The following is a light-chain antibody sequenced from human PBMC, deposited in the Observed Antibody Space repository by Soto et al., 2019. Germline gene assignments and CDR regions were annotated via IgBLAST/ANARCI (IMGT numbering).Light chain of an antibody. J-gene: IGKJ4*01. Sequence: VLTQFPVTLSLSPGERATHSCRASQNAHTSLAWYRQKPGQAPRLLIYDAFKRAAGIPARFSGAGSGTDFTLTIYSLEAEDSGIYYCQDRSNWPLFTFGGGTKVHIK. CDR1: QNAHTS. CDR3: QDRSNWPLFT. CDR2: DAF. V-gene: IGKV3-11*01.